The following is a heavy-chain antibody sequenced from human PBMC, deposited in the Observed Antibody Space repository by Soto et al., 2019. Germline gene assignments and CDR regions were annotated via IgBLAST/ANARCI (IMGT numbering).Heavy chain of an antibody. D-gene: IGHD2-2*01. V-gene: IGHV1-69*13. CDR2: IIPIFGTA. J-gene: IGHJ5*02. Sequence: SVKVSCKASGGTFSSYAISWVRQAPGQGLEWMGGIIPIFGTANYAQKFQGRVTITADESTSTAYMELSSLRSEDTAVYYCAGAIVVVPAAILVSWFDPWGQGTLVTVSS. CDR3: AGAIVVVPAAILVSWFDP. CDR1: GGTFSSYA.